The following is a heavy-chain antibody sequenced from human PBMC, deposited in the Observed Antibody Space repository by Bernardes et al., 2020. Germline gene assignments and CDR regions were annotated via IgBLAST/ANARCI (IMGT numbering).Heavy chain of an antibody. Sequence: ASVKVSCKASGYTLTSYGISWVRQAPGQGLEWMGWISAYNGNTNYAQKLQGRVTMTTDTSTSTAYMELRSLRSDDTAVYYCARDGCSSTSCYRAWFDPWGQGTLVTVSS. CDR3: ARDGCSSTSCYRAWFDP. D-gene: IGHD2-2*01. CDR2: ISAYNGNT. CDR1: GYTLTSYG. J-gene: IGHJ5*02. V-gene: IGHV1-18*01.